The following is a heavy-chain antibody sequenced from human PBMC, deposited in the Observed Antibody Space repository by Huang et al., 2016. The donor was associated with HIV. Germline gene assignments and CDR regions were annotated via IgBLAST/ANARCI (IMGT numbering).Heavy chain of an antibody. D-gene: IGHD3-10*01. V-gene: IGHV4-34*01. CDR3: ARAPHYGSGSYYY. J-gene: IGHJ4*02. CDR2: ITHSGST. CDR1: GGSFSGYY. Sequence: SLTCAVYGGSFSGYYWSWIRQRPGKGLEWIGEITHSGSTNYNPFLKSRVTISEETSKNQFSLKLSSVTAADTAVYYCARAPHYGSGSYYYWGQGTLVTVSS.